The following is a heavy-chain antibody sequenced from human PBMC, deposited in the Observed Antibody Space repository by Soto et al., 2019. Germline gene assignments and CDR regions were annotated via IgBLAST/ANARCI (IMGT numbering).Heavy chain of an antibody. V-gene: IGHV1-18*01. J-gene: IGHJ6*02. CDR3: ARPTDFYYYAMDV. CDR1: GYTCTSYG. Sequence: ASVKVSCKASGYTCTSYGISWVRQAPGQGLELMGWISAYNGNTNYAQNLQDRVTMTRDTSTSTAYMEPRSLRSDDTAVYYCARPTDFYYYAMDVWGQGTTVTVSS. CDR2: ISAYNGNT.